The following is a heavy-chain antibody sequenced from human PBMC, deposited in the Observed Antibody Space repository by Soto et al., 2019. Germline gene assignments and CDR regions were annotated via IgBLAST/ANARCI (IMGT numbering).Heavy chain of an antibody. D-gene: IGHD2-15*01. J-gene: IGHJ3*02. CDR2: IYYSGST. CDR3: ARSPRTVVSAFDI. V-gene: IGHV4-31*03. CDR1: GGSISSSNYF. Sequence: PSETLSLTCTVSGGSISSSNYFWGWIRQPPGKGLEWIGYIYYSGSTYYNPSLKSRVTISVDTSKNQFSLKLSSVTAADTAVYYCARSPRTVVSAFDIWGQGTMVTVSS.